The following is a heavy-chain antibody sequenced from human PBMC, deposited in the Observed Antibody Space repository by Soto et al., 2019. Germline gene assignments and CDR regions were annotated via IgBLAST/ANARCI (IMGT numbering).Heavy chain of an antibody. V-gene: IGHV1-69*01. CDR2: IIPIFGTA. Sequence: FSGYAISWVRQAPGQGLEWMGGIIPIFGTANYAQKFQGRVTITADESTSTAYMELSSLRSEDTAVYYCARGLYSSSWYSAFDYWGQGTRVTVSS. J-gene: IGHJ4*02. CDR1: FSGYA. D-gene: IGHD6-13*01. CDR3: ARGLYSSSWYSAFDY.